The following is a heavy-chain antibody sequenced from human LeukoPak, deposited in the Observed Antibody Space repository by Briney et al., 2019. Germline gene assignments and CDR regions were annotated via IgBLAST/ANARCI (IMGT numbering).Heavy chain of an antibody. J-gene: IGHJ4*02. V-gene: IGHV4-61*01. CDR1: GGPISSNSYY. Sequence: SETLSLTCTVSGGPISSNSYYWNWILQPPGKGLEWTGRSYDSGSTNYNPSLKSQVSISVDTSKTQFPLKLSSVTAADTAVACCARQLGHYFDYWGQGALVPVST. CDR3: ARQLGHYFDY. CDR2: SYDSGST. D-gene: IGHD1-1*01.